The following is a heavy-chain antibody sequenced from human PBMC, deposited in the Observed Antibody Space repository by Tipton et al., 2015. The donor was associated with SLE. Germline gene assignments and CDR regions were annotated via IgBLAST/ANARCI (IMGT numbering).Heavy chain of an antibody. CDR2: IYYSGST. V-gene: IGHV4-59*08. CDR1: GGSISSYY. J-gene: IGHJ3*02. Sequence: TLSLTCTVSGGSISSYYWSWIRQPPGKGLEWIGYIYYSGSTNYNPSLKSRVPISVDTSKNQFSLKLSSVTAADTAVYYCARQYSSGWSGAFDIWGQGTMVTVSS. D-gene: IGHD6-19*01. CDR3: ARQYSSGWSGAFDI.